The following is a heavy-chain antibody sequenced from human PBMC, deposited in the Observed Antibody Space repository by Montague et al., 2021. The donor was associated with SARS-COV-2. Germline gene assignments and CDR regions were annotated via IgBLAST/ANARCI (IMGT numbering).Heavy chain of an antibody. V-gene: IGHV4-34*01. J-gene: IGHJ4*02. CDR2: INHTENT. Sequence: SETLSLTCAIDGESFSGYYWTWIRQPPGKGLEYIGEINHTENTKYNPSLKSRGTIFIDTSKIQFSLNLTSVTAADTAVYFCARGRYYYGSGTYYQKSYYFDLWGQGALVTVSS. CDR3: ARGRYYYGSGTYYQKSYYFDL. D-gene: IGHD3-10*01. CDR1: GESFSGYY.